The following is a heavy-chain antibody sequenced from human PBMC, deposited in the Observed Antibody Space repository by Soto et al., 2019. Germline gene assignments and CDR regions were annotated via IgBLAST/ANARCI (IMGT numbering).Heavy chain of an antibody. V-gene: IGHV1-3*01. Sequence: QVQLVQSGAEVKKPGASVKVSCKSSGYTFTRYDMHWVRQAPGQRLEWMGWINAGNGNTKYSRKFQGRVTFTRDTSANPAYMEMSSLTSEDTAVYYCARPQDYDDCLDYWGKGTLVTVSS. J-gene: IGHJ4*02. D-gene: IGHD3-16*01. CDR1: GYTFTRYD. CDR3: ARPQDYDDCLDY. CDR2: INAGNGNT.